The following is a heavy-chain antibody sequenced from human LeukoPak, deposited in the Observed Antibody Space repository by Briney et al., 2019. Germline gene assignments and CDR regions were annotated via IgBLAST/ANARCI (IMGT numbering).Heavy chain of an antibody. D-gene: IGHD2-2*01. CDR3: ARSVGVSWAPSPRPKYYFDY. V-gene: IGHV4-39*01. CDR2: INYSGST. CDR1: GGSISSSNYY. Sequence: PSETLSLTCSVSGGSISSSNYYWGWIRQPPGKGLEWIGSINYSGSTYYNPSLKSRVTISVDTSKNQFSLKLSSVTAADTAVYYCARSVGVSWAPSPRPKYYFDYWGQGTLVTVSS. J-gene: IGHJ4*02.